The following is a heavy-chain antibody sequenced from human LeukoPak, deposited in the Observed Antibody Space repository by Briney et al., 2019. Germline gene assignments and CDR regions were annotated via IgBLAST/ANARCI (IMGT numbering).Heavy chain of an antibody. CDR3: AKERSGIFDY. D-gene: IGHD2-15*01. V-gene: IGHV3-30*02. J-gene: IGHJ4*02. Sequence: GGSLRLSCAASGFTFSSYGMHWVRQAPGKGLEWVAFIRYDGSKKYYADSVKGRFTISRDNSKNTLYLQMNSLRAEDTAVYYCAKERSGIFDYWAREPWSPSPQ. CDR1: GFTFSSYG. CDR2: IRYDGSKK.